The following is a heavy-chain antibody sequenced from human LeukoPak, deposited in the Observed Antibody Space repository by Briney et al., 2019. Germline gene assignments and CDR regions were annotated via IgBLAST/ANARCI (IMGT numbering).Heavy chain of an antibody. V-gene: IGHV3-7*01. Sequence: PGGCLRLSCAASGFTFSNYWMSWVRQAPGKGLEWVASIRPDGSDDHHMDSVKGRFTISRDNAENSLFLQMNSLRAEDTAVYYCARQYTYAVHWGQGTLVTVSS. J-gene: IGHJ4*02. CDR1: GFTFSNYW. D-gene: IGHD5-18*01. CDR2: IRPDGSDD. CDR3: ARQYTYAVH.